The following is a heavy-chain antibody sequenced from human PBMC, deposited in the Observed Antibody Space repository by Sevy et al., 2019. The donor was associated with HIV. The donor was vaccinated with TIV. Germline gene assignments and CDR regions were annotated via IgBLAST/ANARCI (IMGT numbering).Heavy chain of an antibody. D-gene: IGHD6-6*01. V-gene: IGHV1-18*04. CDR1: GYTFTSYG. Sequence: ASVKVSCKASGYTFTSYGISWVRQAPGQGLEWMGWISAYNGKTNIAQKLQDKFTMTTETSTSTAYMELRSLRSDDTAMYYCARDGQVYSSSSGGYYYYGMDVWGQGTTVTVSS. J-gene: IGHJ6*02. CDR2: ISAYNGKT. CDR3: ARDGQVYSSSSGGYYYYGMDV.